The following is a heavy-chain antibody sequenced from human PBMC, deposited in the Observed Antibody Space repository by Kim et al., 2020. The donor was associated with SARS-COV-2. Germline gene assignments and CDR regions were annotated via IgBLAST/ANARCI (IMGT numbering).Heavy chain of an antibody. J-gene: IGHJ3*02. V-gene: IGHV1-24*01. D-gene: IGHD6-13*01. Sequence: EQKFQGRVTMTEDTSTDTAYMELSSLRSEDTAVYYCATDRYSSRRHAFDIWGQGTMVTVSS. CDR3: ATDRYSSRRHAFDI.